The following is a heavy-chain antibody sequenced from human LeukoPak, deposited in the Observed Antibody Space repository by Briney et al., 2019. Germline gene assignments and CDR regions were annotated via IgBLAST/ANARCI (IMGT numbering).Heavy chain of an antibody. CDR2: IYHSGST. J-gene: IGHJ4*02. V-gene: IGHV4-38-2*02. CDR3: ARNLSHYYGSGSEFDY. CDR1: GYSISSGYY. D-gene: IGHD3-10*01. Sequence: SETLSLTCTVSGYSISSGYYWGWIRQPPGKGLEWIGSIYHSGSTYYNPSLKSRVTISVDTSKNQFSLKLSSVTAADTAVYYCARNLSHYYGSGSEFDYWGQGTLVTVSS.